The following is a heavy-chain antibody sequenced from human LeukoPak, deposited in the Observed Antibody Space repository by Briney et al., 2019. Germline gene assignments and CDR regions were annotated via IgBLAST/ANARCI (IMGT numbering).Heavy chain of an antibody. CDR2: IRQDGTEK. CDR3: VRTHTTFFDY. Sequence: GGSLRLSCAASGFTFSSYWMSWVRQAPGKGLEWVANIRQDGTEKYFVDSVEGRFIISRDNAKNSLYLQMNSLRAEDTAVYYCVRTHTTFFDYWGQGTLVTVSS. CDR1: GFTFSSYW. D-gene: IGHD1-1*01. V-gene: IGHV3-7*03. J-gene: IGHJ4*02.